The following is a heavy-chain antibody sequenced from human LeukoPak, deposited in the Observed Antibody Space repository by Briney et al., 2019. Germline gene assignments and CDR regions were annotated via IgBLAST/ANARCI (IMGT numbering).Heavy chain of an antibody. CDR1: GFTFSSYS. CDR3: ARDLSAFYSSGWYYFDY. J-gene: IGHJ4*02. Sequence: GGSLRLSCAASGFTFSSYSMNWVRQAPGKGLEWVSSISSSSSYIYYADSVKGRFTISRDNAKNSLYLQMNSLRAEDTAVYYCARDLSAFYSSGWYYFDYWGQGTLVTVSS. V-gene: IGHV3-21*01. D-gene: IGHD6-19*01. CDR2: ISSSSSYI.